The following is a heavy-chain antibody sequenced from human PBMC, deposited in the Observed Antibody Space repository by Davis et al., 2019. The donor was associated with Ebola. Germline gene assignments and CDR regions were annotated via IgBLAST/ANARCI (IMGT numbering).Heavy chain of an antibody. V-gene: IGHV4-59*01. D-gene: IGHD2-2*01. CDR3: ARARGGYCISTSCYAYWFDP. J-gene: IGHJ5*02. Sequence: SETLSLTCAVYGGSFSGYYWSWIRQPPGKGLEWIGYIYYSGSTNYNPSLKSRVTISVDTSKNQFSLKLSSVTAADTAVYYCARARGGYCISTSCYAYWFDPWGQGTLVTVSS. CDR2: IYYSGST. CDR1: GGSFSGYY.